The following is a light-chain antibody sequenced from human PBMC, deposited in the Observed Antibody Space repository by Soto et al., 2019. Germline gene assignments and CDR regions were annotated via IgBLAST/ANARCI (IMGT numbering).Light chain of an antibody. J-gene: IGKJ5*01. Sequence: EIVMTQSPATLSVSRGERFTLSCRASQSVRSNLAWYQQKPGQAPRLLIYGASSRATGIPDRFSGSGSGTDFTLTISRLEPEDCAVYYCQQYNNWPPVTFGQGTRLEIK. V-gene: IGKV3D-15*01. CDR2: GAS. CDR3: QQYNNWPPVT. CDR1: QSVRSN.